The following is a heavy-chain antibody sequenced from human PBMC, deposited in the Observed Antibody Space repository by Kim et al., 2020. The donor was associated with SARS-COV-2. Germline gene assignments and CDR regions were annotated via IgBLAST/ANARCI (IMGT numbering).Heavy chain of an antibody. CDR3: AKASMCYGGDY. Sequence: ASVKVSCKASGFSSTGYYMHWVRQAPGQGLEWMGSINPSIGMPVYAQKFQGRVTVTSDTSTNTVYMEVRSLTSEDTALYFCAKASMCYGGDYCIQGALV. V-gene: IGHV1-46*01. J-gene: IGHJ4*02. CDR1: GFSSTGYY. D-gene: IGHD3-10*01. CDR2: INPSIGMP.